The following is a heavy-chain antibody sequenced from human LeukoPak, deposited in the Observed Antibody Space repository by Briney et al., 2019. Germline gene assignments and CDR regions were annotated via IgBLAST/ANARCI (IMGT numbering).Heavy chain of an antibody. V-gene: IGHV4-61*01. Sequence: SETLSLTCTVSGGSFSSDNYYWSWLRQPPGKGLEWVGYVYYSRRTNYNPSLNSRLTISVDTSKNQFSLKLSSVTAADTAVYYCAACRGYCYGYYFDYWGQGTLVTVSS. D-gene: IGHD2-21*02. CDR3: AACRGYCYGYYFDY. CDR2: VYYSRRT. CDR1: GGSFSSDNYY. J-gene: IGHJ4*02.